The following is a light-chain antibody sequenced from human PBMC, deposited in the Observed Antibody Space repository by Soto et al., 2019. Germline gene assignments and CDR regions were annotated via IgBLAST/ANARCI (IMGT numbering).Light chain of an antibody. CDR1: SGDVGGYNY. CDR3: SSYTGFNTVI. CDR2: DVS. Sequence: QSALTQPASVSGSPGQSITISCTGTSGDVGGYNYVSWYQQHPGSAPKLMIFDVSNRPSGISNRFSGSKSGNTASLTISGLQAEDEADYYCSSYTGFNTVIFGGGTKLTVL. V-gene: IGLV2-14*03. J-gene: IGLJ2*01.